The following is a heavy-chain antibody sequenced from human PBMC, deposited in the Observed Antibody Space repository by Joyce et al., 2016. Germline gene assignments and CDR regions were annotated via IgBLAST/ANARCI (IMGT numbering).Heavy chain of an antibody. V-gene: IGHV3-21*01. CDR3: ARGGISYYYAMDV. J-gene: IGHJ6*02. D-gene: IGHD3-16*01. CDR2: MNAPSYYI. CDR1: GTTFSSSS. Sequence: QLVESGGGVVKAGGSLRLSCEASGTTFSSSSMSWFRQAPGKGLGWVAAMNAPSYYIFHEETVGGRFTGSRDNAKKALYLQMNSLRAENSAVFYCARGGISYYYAMDVWGQGTTVTVSS.